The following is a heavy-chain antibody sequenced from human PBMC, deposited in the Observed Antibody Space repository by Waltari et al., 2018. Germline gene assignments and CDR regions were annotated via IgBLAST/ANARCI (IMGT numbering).Heavy chain of an antibody. Sequence: QVQLVQSGAEVKKPGSSVKVSCKASGGTFSSYTISWVRQAPGQGLEWMGRIIPILGIANYAQKFQGRVTITADKSTSTAYMELSSLRSEDTAVYYCARDGNLSVGGSPDLDVWGQGTTVTVSS. CDR2: IIPILGIA. J-gene: IGHJ6*02. V-gene: IGHV1-69*08. CDR3: ARDGNLSVGGSPDLDV. CDR1: GGTFSSYT. D-gene: IGHD2-15*01.